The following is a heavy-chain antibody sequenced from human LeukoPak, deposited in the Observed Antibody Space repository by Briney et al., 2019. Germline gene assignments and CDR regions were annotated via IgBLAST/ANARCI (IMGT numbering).Heavy chain of an antibody. CDR1: GFTFSSYA. V-gene: IGHV3-30*01. CDR3: ARDGYIVVVPAATRRNYYYYYMDV. D-gene: IGHD2-2*01. J-gene: IGHJ6*03. Sequence: GGSLRLSCAASGFTFSSYAMHWVRQAPGKGLEWVAVISYDGSNKYYADSVKGRFTISRDSSKNTLYLQMNSLRAEDTAVYYCARDGYIVVVPAATRRNYYYYYMDVWGKGTTVTVSS. CDR2: ISYDGSNK.